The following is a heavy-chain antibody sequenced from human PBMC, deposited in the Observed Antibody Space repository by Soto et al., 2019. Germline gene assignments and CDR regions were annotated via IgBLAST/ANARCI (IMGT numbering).Heavy chain of an antibody. Sequence: QVQLVESGGGVVQPGXSLRLSCAASGFTFSSYGMHWVRQAPGKGLEWVAVISYDGSNKYYADSVKGRFTISRDNSKNTLYLQMNSLRAEDTAVYYCAKDLLGPGRAYGMDVWGQGTTVTVSS. CDR1: GFTFSSYG. J-gene: IGHJ6*02. CDR2: ISYDGSNK. D-gene: IGHD7-27*01. V-gene: IGHV3-30*18. CDR3: AKDLLGPGRAYGMDV.